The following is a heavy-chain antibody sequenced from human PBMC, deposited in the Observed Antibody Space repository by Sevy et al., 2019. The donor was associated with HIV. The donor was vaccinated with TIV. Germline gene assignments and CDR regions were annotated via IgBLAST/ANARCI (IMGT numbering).Heavy chain of an antibody. D-gene: IGHD3-22*01. Sequence: SETLSLTCTVSGGSISSGDYYWSWIRQPPGKGLEWIGYIYYSGSTYYNPSLKSRVTISVDTSKNQFSLRISSVTAADTAVYYLARGGTWESLSHYYYDSSGSPGVDYWGQGTLVTVSS. CDR2: IYYSGST. CDR3: ARGGTWESLSHYYYDSSGSPGVDY. V-gene: IGHV4-30-4*01. CDR1: GGSISSGDYY. J-gene: IGHJ4*02.